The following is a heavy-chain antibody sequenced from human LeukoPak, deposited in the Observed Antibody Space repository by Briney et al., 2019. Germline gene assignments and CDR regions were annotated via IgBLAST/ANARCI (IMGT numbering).Heavy chain of an antibody. Sequence: GGSLRLSCAASGFTFSSYAMSWVRQAPGKGLEWVSAISGSGGSTYYADSVKGRFTISRDNSKNTLYLQMNSLRAEDTAVYYCAKGGGPYDSSGYIDYWGQGTLVTVSS. CDR3: AKGGGPYDSSGYIDY. V-gene: IGHV3-23*01. CDR1: GFTFSSYA. D-gene: IGHD3-22*01. J-gene: IGHJ4*02. CDR2: ISGSGGST.